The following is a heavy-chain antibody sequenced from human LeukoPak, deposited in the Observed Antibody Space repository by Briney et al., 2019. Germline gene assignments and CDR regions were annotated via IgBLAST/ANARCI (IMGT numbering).Heavy chain of an antibody. D-gene: IGHD3-9*01. CDR3: ARDPNTLRYFDWLSDYYYYYGMDV. Sequence: KPSETLSLTCTVSGGSISSYYCSWIRQPAGKGLEWIGRVYSSWSTNYNPSLKSRVTMSVDTSKNQFSLKLSSVTAADTAVYYCARDPNTLRYFDWLSDYYYYYGMDVWGQGTTVTVSS. V-gene: IGHV4-4*07. J-gene: IGHJ6*02. CDR1: GGSISSYY. CDR2: VYSSWST.